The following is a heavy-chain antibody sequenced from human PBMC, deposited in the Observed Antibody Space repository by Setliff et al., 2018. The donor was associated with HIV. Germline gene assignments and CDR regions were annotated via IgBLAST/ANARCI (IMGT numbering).Heavy chain of an antibody. D-gene: IGHD2-15*01. V-gene: IGHV4-59*01. CDR2: IYHTGRT. CDR3: ARDLEGGWSLEY. J-gene: IGHJ4*02. Sequence: SETLSLTCSLSGGSITTYYWSWLRQTPGRGLEWLGYIYHTGRTVYNPSLGSRVTISMDTSRNQFSLNLRSATAADTAVYYCARDLEGGWSLEYWGQGTLVTVSS. CDR1: GGSITTYY.